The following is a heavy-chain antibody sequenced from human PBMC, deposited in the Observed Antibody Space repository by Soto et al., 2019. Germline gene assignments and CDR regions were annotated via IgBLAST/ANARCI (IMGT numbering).Heavy chain of an antibody. Sequence: HTLALTCDILGDSVSSGSTAWNLIRHSPSRGLEWLGRTYYKSKWFNNYAVSVRSRIAIKSDTSKNQFSLQLNSVTPEDTAVYFCARGDQWLRCWGQGTLVTVSS. CDR3: ARGDQWLRC. J-gene: IGHJ4*02. CDR1: GDSVSSGSTA. V-gene: IGHV6-1*01. CDR2: TYYKSKWFN. D-gene: IGHD5-12*01.